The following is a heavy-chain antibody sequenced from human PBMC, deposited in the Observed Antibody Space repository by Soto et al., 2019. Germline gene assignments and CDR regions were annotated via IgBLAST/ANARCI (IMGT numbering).Heavy chain of an antibody. CDR3: ARDLSGGSSYYELDS. V-gene: IGHV4-59*01. Sequence: PSETLCLTWTVSGGSIKSSYWSWVRQPPGKGLECMGAVYFSGTTNSNPSLESRVTISADTSKNLFSLKVFSVTPSDTAVYFCARDLSGGSSYYELDSWGPATLVTLSS. J-gene: IGHJ4*02. D-gene: IGHD1-26*01. CDR2: VYFSGTT. CDR1: GGSIKSSY.